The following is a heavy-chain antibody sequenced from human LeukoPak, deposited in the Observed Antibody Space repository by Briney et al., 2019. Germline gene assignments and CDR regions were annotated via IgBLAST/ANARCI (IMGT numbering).Heavy chain of an antibody. V-gene: IGHV3-21*01. Sequence: GGSLRLSCAASGFTFSSYSMNWVRQAPGKALEWVSSISSSSSYIYYADSVKGRFTISRDNAKNSLYLQMNSLRAEDTAVYYCAREGGSGWYFVYPYYAMDVWGQGTTVTVSS. CDR3: AREGGSGWYFVYPYYAMDV. CDR1: GFTFSSYS. CDR2: ISSSSSYI. D-gene: IGHD6-19*01. J-gene: IGHJ6*02.